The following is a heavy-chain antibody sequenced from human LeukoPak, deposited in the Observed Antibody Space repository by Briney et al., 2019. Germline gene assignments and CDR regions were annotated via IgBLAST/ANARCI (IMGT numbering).Heavy chain of an antibody. CDR3: ARDSQSSSWSRHWYFDL. Sequence: PSQTLSLTCTVSGGSISSGGYYWSWIRQPPGKGLEWIGYIYHSGSTYYNPSLKSRVTISVDRSKNQFSLKLSSVTAADTAVYYCARDSQSSSWSRHWYFDLWGRGTLVTVSS. CDR1: GGSISSGGYY. J-gene: IGHJ2*01. D-gene: IGHD6-13*01. CDR2: IYHSGST. V-gene: IGHV4-30-2*01.